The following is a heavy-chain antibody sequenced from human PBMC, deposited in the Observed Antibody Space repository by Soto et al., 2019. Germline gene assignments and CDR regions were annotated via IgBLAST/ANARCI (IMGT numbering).Heavy chain of an antibody. V-gene: IGHV3-30*18. Sequence: GGSLRLSCAASGFTFSSYGMHWVRQAPGKGLEWVAVISYDGSNKYYADSVKGRFTISRDNSKNTLYLQMNSLRAEDTAVYYCAKDLWTVNTLDYYYYGMDVWGQGTTVTVSS. J-gene: IGHJ6*02. CDR3: AKDLWTVNTLDYYYYGMDV. D-gene: IGHD4-17*01. CDR2: ISYDGSNK. CDR1: GFTFSSYG.